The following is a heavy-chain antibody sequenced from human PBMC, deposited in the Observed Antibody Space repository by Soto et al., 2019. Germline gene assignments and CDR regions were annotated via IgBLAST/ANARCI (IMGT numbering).Heavy chain of an antibody. CDR3: ARGWIGDLNDAFDI. D-gene: IGHD2-2*03. J-gene: IGHJ3*02. V-gene: IGHV3-74*01. CDR1: GFTFSRYW. Sequence: EVQLVESGGGSVQPGGSLRLSCAASGFTFSRYWMHWVRQAPGKGLVWVSRINSYGSSTDYAESVKGRFTISRDNAKNTLYLQMNSLRVEDTAVYYCARGWIGDLNDAFDIWGQGTMVTVSS. CDR2: INSYGSST.